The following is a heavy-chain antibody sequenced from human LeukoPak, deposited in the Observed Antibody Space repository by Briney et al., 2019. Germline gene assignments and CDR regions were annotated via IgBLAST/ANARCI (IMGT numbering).Heavy chain of an antibody. CDR3: ARGNTMISGVDWFDP. J-gene: IGHJ5*02. Sequence: HRASVKVSCKASGYTFTSYGISWVRQAPGQGLEWMGWISAYNGNTNYAQKLQGRVTMTTDTSTSTAYMELRSLRSDDTAVYYCARGNTMISGVDWFDPWGQGTLVTVSS. CDR1: GYTFTSYG. D-gene: IGHD3-22*01. CDR2: ISAYNGNT. V-gene: IGHV1-18*01.